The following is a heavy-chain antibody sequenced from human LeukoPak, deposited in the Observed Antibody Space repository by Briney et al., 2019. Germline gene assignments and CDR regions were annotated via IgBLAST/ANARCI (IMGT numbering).Heavy chain of an antibody. CDR3: AREVVATASAFDC. Sequence: GGSLRLSCAASGFTFSNNAMSWVRQAPGKGLEWVANIKDDGSVKNHVDSLKGRFSISRDNARNSLYLQISSLRAEDTAVYYCAREVVATASAFDCWGQGTLVTVSS. V-gene: IGHV3-7*03. J-gene: IGHJ4*02. D-gene: IGHD2-21*01. CDR2: IKDDGSVK. CDR1: GFTFSNNA.